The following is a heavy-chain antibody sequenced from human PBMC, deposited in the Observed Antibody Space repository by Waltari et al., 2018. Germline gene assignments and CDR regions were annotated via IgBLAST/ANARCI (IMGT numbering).Heavy chain of an antibody. CDR3: VRQVGTNWLDP. Sequence: EVQLAPSGAEVTKPGESLKISCQASGYTFTNYWIGWVRQMPGKGLEWKGIIYPGDSDTTYSPSFEGQVTISVDKSISISYLQWTSLKASDTAMYYCVRQVGTNWLDPWGQGTLVTVSS. J-gene: IGHJ5*02. V-gene: IGHV5-51*01. D-gene: IGHD5-12*01. CDR2: IYPGDSDT. CDR1: GYTFTNYW.